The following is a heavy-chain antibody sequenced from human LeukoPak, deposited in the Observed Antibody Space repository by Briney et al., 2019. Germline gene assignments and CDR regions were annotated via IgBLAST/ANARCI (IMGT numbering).Heavy chain of an antibody. CDR2: INHSGST. D-gene: IGHD2-21*01. V-gene: IGHV4-34*01. Sequence: SETLSHTCAVYGGSFSGYYWSWIRQPPGKGLEWIGEINHSGSTNYNPSLKSRVTMSVDTSKNQFSLKLSSVTAADTAVYYCARERLGDAFDIWGQGTMVTVSS. CDR3: ARERLGDAFDI. J-gene: IGHJ3*02. CDR1: GGSFSGYY.